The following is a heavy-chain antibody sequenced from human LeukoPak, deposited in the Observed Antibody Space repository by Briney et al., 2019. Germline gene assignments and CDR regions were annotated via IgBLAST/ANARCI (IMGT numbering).Heavy chain of an antibody. J-gene: IGHJ4*02. CDR1: GFTFTKYW. CDR3: AREGVL. V-gene: IGHV3-30*03. D-gene: IGHD3-10*01. CDR2: ISYDGSNK. Sequence: GGSLRLSCAASGFTFTKYWMTWVRQAPGKGLEWVAVISYDGSNKYYADSVKGRFTISRDNSKNTLYLQMNSLRAEDTAVYYCAREGVLGGQGTLVTVSS.